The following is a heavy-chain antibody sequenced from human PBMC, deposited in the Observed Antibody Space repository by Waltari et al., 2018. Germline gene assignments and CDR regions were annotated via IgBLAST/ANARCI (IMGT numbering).Heavy chain of an antibody. CDR2: IYWNDDK. J-gene: IGHJ4*02. CDR1: GFSLSTSGVG. Sequence: QITLKESGPTLVKPTQTLTLTCTFSGFSLSTSGVGVGWIRQPPGKALEWLALIYWNDDKRYSPSLKSRLTITKDTSKNQVVLTMTNMDPVDTATYYCAHRNDIVVVPAAPPDHPTINWGQGTLVTVSS. V-gene: IGHV2-5*01. D-gene: IGHD2-2*01. CDR3: AHRNDIVVVPAAPPDHPTIN.